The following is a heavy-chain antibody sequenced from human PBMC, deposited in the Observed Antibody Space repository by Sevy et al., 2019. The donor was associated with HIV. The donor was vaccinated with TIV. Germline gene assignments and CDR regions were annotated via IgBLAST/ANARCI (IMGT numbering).Heavy chain of an antibody. CDR1: GFTFSSYA. CDR3: AKDAGSLYYYGSAGMDV. J-gene: IGHJ6*02. CDR2: MSGSGGST. D-gene: IGHD3-10*01. V-gene: IGHV3-23*01. Sequence: GGSLRLSCAASGFTFSSYAMSWVRQAPGKGLEWVSAMSGSGGSTYYADSVKGRFTISRDNSKNTLYLQMNSLRAEDTAVYYCAKDAGSLYYYGSAGMDVWGQGTTVTVSS.